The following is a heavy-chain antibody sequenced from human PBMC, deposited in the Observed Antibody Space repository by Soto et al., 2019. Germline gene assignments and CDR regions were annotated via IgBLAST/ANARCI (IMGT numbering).Heavy chain of an antibody. J-gene: IGHJ6*02. Sequence: PGGSLRLSCAASGFTFSSYGMHWVRQAPGKGLEWVAVISYDGSNKYYADSVKGRFTISRDNSKNTLYLQMNSLRAEDTAVYYCVRGGEMATITAYYYYGMDVWGQGTTVTVSS. D-gene: IGHD5-12*01. CDR3: VRGGEMATITAYYYYGMDV. CDR2: ISYDGSNK. V-gene: IGHV3-30*03. CDR1: GFTFSSYG.